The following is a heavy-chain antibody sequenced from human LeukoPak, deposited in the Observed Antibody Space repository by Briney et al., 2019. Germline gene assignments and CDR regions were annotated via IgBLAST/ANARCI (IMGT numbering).Heavy chain of an antibody. J-gene: IGHJ5*02. CDR1: GFTFSSFA. D-gene: IGHD4-17*01. CDR2: IWYHGSNK. CDR3: SRGGYGDYNNWFDP. Sequence: PGRSLRLSCAASGFTFSSFAMHWVRQAPGKGLEWVADIWYHGSNKYYAESVKGRFTISRDNSRNTLYLQMNSLRAEDTAVYYCSRGGYGDYNNWFDPWGQGTLVIVSS. V-gene: IGHV3-33*01.